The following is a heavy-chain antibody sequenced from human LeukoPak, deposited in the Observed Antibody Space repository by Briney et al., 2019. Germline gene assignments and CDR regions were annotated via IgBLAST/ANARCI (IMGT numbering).Heavy chain of an antibody. CDR2: IIPILGIA. J-gene: IGHJ6*02. Sequence: GASVKVSCKASGGTFSSYAISWVRQAPGQGLEWMGRIIPILGIANYAQKFQGRVTITADKSTSTAYMGLSRLRSEDTAVYYCASGSQICSSTSCYHYYYYYGMDVWGQGTTVTVSS. V-gene: IGHV1-69*04. D-gene: IGHD2-2*01. CDR1: GGTFSSYA. CDR3: ASGSQICSSTSCYHYYYYYGMDV.